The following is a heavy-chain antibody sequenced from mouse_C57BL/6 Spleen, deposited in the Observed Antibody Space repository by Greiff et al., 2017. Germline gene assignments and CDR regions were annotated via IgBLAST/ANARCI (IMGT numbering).Heavy chain of an antibody. CDR2: INPSTGGT. J-gene: IGHJ3*01. D-gene: IGHD2-5*01. Sequence: EVQLQQSGPELVKPGASVKISCKASGYSFTGYYMNWVKQSPEKSLEWIGEINPSTGGTTYNQKFKAKATLTVDKSSSTAYMQLKSLTSEDSAVYYCARSSYSNGEFAYWGQGTLVTVSA. CDR1: GYSFTGYY. CDR3: ARSSYSNGEFAY. V-gene: IGHV1-42*01.